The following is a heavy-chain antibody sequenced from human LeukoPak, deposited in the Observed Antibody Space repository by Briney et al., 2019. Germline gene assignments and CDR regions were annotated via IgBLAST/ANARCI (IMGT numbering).Heavy chain of an antibody. CDR1: GFTFSSYA. D-gene: IGHD6-6*01. J-gene: IGHJ4*02. Sequence: GGSLRLSCAASGFTFSSYAMHWVRQAPGKGLEWVAVISYDGSNKYYADSVKGRFTISRDNSKNTLYLQMNSLRAEDTAVYYCARGGSIAARSEGLGYWGQGTLVTVSS. CDR2: ISYDGSNK. V-gene: IGHV3-30-3*01. CDR3: ARGGSIAARSEGLGY.